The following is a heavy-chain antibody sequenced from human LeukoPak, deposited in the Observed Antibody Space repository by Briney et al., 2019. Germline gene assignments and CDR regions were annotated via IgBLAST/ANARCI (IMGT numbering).Heavy chain of an antibody. CDR2: ILYDGSDK. Sequence: GGSLRLSRAASGFTFSTYGMHWVRQAPGKGLEWVAAILYDGSDKYYADSVKGRFTISRDNAKNTLYLQMNSLRAEDTAVYYCATEMAAMVYWGQGTLVTVSS. CDR1: GFTFSTYG. J-gene: IGHJ4*02. V-gene: IGHV3-30*03. D-gene: IGHD5-24*01. CDR3: ATEMAAMVY.